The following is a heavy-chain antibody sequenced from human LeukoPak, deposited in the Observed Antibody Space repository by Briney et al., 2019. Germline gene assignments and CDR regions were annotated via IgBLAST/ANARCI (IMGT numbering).Heavy chain of an antibody. Sequence: PGGSLRLSCAASGFTLSSYGMSWVRQAPGKGLEWVSAISGSGGSTYYADSVKGRFTISRDNSKNTLYLQMNSLRAEDTAVYYCARDLGYSSGPNYWGQGTRVTVSS. CDR2: ISGSGGST. V-gene: IGHV3-23*01. D-gene: IGHD6-19*01. CDR1: GFTLSSYG. CDR3: ARDLGYSSGPNY. J-gene: IGHJ4*02.